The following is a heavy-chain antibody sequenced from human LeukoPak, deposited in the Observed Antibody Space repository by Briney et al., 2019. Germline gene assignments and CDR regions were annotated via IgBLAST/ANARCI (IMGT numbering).Heavy chain of an antibody. J-gene: IGHJ4*02. V-gene: IGHV3-9*01. CDR2: ISWNSDSI. D-gene: IGHD5-24*01. CDR1: GFTFGDYA. CDR3: AKDSVEMATIIPLDY. Sequence: GGSLRLSCAASGFTFGDYAMHWVRQAPGKGLEWVSGISWNSDSIGYADSVKGRFTISRDNAKNSLYLQMNSLRAEDTAVYYCAKDSVEMATIIPLDYWGQGTLVTVSS.